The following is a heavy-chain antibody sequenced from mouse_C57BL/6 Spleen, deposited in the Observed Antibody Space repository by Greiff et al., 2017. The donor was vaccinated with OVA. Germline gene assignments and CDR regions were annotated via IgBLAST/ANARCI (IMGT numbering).Heavy chain of an antibody. Sequence: VQLQQSGAELVKPGASVKISCKASGYAFSSYWMNWVKQRPGKGLEWIGQIYPGDGDTNYNGKFKGKATLTADKSSSTAYMQRSSLTSEDSAVYFCARGGIIYYGNYDYWGQGTTLTVSS. CDR1: GYAFSSYW. J-gene: IGHJ2*01. D-gene: IGHD2-1*01. V-gene: IGHV1-80*01. CDR2: IYPGDGDT. CDR3: ARGGIIYYGNYDY.